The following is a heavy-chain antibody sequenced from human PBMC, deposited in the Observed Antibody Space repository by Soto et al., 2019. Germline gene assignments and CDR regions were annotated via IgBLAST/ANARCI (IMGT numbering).Heavy chain of an antibody. V-gene: IGHV3-23*01. CDR2: ISGSGGST. D-gene: IGHD3-22*01. CDR1: GFTFSSYA. Sequence: GGSLRLSCAASGFTFSSYAMSWVRQAPGKGLEWVSAISGSGGSTYYADSVKGRFTISRDNSKNTPYLQMNSLRAEDTAVYYCAKDVDYYYDSSGYFDYWGQGTLVTVSS. CDR3: AKDVDYYYDSSGYFDY. J-gene: IGHJ4*02.